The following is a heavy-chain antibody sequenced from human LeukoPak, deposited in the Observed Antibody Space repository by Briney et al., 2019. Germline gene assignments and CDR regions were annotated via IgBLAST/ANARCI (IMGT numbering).Heavy chain of an antibody. Sequence: GGSLRLSCAASGFTFSNYWMRWVRQAPGKGLEWVADIEQDGGEEYYVDSVKGRFTISRDNAKNSLYLQMSSLRAEDTAVYYCARTARSYSYDFWSGYSADWGQGTLVTVSS. J-gene: IGHJ4*02. CDR3: ARTARSYSYDFWSGYSAD. CDR1: GFTFSNYW. D-gene: IGHD3-3*01. CDR2: IEQDGGEE. V-gene: IGHV3-7*01.